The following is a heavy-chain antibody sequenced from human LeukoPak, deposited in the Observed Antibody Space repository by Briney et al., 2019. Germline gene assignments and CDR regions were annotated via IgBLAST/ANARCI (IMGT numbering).Heavy chain of an antibody. CDR1: GYSFSSYW. Sequence: GESLKISCQGSGYSFSSYWIGWVRQVPGKAPEWMGVIYPGDSDTRYRPPFQGQVTMSADKSTNTACLQWRSLRASDSAMYYCARQGHIVGGGWFDPWGQGTLVTVSS. CDR3: ARQGHIVGGGWFDP. D-gene: IGHD2-15*01. CDR2: IYPGDSDT. J-gene: IGHJ5*02. V-gene: IGHV5-51*01.